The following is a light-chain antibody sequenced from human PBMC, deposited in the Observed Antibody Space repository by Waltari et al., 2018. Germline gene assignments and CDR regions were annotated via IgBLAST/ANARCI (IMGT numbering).Light chain of an antibody. J-gene: IGKJ3*01. Sequence: DIVLTQSPATLSLSPGERATLSCRASQSVSSFLAWYQQKPGQAPRLLIYDASNRATGIPARFSGSGSGRDFTLTVSSLEPEDFAVYYCQHRSSWPFTFGPGTKVDFK. CDR2: DAS. CDR1: QSVSSF. CDR3: QHRSSWPFT. V-gene: IGKV3-11*02.